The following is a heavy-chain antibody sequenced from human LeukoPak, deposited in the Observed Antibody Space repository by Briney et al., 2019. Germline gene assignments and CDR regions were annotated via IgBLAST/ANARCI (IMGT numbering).Heavy chain of an antibody. J-gene: IGHJ4*02. D-gene: IGHD3-10*01. CDR3: TRDITLTRGGRSDY. V-gene: IGHV3-74*01. CDR1: GFTFSSYW. Sequence: GSLRLSCAASGFTFSSYWMYWVRQAPGKGLVWVPRINSDGKTTNYADSVKGRFTISRDNAENTLYLQMNSLRAEDTAVYYCTRDITLTRGGRSDYWGQGTLVTVSA. CDR2: INSDGKTT.